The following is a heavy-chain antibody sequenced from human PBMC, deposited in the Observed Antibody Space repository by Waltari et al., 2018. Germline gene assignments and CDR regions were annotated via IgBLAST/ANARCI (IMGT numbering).Heavy chain of an antibody. V-gene: IGHV3-23*01. CDR3: AKGRTYGDYVDY. CDR1: GFTFSSYA. CDR2: SSGSGGST. J-gene: IGHJ4*02. D-gene: IGHD4-17*01. Sequence: EVQLLESGGGLVQPGGSLRLSCAASGFTFSSYAMSWVRQAPGKGLEWVSASSGSGGSTYSAVSVKGRFTIARDNSKNTLYLQMNSLRAEDTAVYYCAKGRTYGDYVDYWGQGTLVTVSS.